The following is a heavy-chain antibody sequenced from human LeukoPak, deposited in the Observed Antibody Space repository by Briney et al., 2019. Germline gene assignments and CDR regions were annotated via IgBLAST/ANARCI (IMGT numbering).Heavy chain of an antibody. CDR2: IYSGGST. V-gene: IGHV3-53*01. CDR3: ASSVVPAAPYYMDV. CDR1: GFTVSSNY. J-gene: IGHJ6*03. D-gene: IGHD2-2*01. Sequence: GGSLRLSCAASGFTVSSNYMSWVRQAPGKGLEWVSVIYSGGSTYYADSVKGRFTISRDNSKNTLYLQMNSLRAEDTVVYYCASSVVPAAPYYMDVWGKGTTVTVSS.